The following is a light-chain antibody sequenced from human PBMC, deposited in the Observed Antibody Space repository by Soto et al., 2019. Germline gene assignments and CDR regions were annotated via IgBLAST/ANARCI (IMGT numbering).Light chain of an antibody. CDR2: GAS. V-gene: IGKV1-39*01. CDR1: QSITIY. J-gene: IGKJ1*01. Sequence: DIQMTQSPSSLSASLGDRVTISCRASQSITIYLNWYQQKPGRDPNLLIYGASSLQSGVPSRFSGSGSETDFTLTISSLQPEDFATYYCQQSYNYPWTFGQGTKVEIK. CDR3: QQSYNYPWT.